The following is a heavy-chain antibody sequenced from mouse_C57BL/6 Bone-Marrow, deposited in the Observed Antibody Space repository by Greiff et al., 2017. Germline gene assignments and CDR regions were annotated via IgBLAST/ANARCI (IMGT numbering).Heavy chain of an antibody. V-gene: IGHV1-81*01. CDR3: ARRGYYGSSYAMDY. D-gene: IGHD1-1*01. J-gene: IGHJ4*01. Sequence: QVQLQQSGAELARPGASVKLSCKASGYTFTSYGISWVKQRTGQGLEWIGEIYPRSGNTYYNEKFKGKATLTADKSSSTAYMELRSLTYEDAAVYFCARRGYYGSSYAMDYWGQGTSVTVSS. CDR2: IYPRSGNT. CDR1: GYTFTSYG.